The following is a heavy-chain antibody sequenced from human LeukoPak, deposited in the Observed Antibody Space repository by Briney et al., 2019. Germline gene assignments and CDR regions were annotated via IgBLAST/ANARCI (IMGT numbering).Heavy chain of an antibody. Sequence: GGSLRLSCAPSGFTFDDYAMHWVRHAPGKGLEWVSGMSWNSGSIGYADSVKGRFTISRDNAKNSLYLQMNSLRAEDTALYYCAKDLNEYSSSYAFDIWGQGTMVTVSS. CDR3: AKDLNEYSSSYAFDI. CDR1: GFTFDDYA. D-gene: IGHD6-6*01. V-gene: IGHV3-9*01. J-gene: IGHJ3*02. CDR2: MSWNSGSI.